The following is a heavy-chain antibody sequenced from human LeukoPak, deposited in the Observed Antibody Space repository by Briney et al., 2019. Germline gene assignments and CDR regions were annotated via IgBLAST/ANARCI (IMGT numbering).Heavy chain of an antibody. D-gene: IGHD4-17*01. V-gene: IGHV1-2*04. J-gene: IGHJ5*02. CDR2: INPNSGGT. CDR1: GYTFTCYY. CDR3: ARAPLYGDYDWFDP. Sequence: ASVKVSCKASGYTFTCYYMHWVRQAPGQGLEWMGWINPNSGGTNYAQKFQGWVTMTRDTSISTAYMELSRLRSDDTAVYYCARAPLYGDYDWFDPWGQGTLVTVSS.